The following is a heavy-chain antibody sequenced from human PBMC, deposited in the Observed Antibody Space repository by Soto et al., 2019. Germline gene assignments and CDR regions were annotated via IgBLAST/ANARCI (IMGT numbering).Heavy chain of an antibody. CDR3: AKDIAGSGTYNYYYYYLDV. V-gene: IGHV3-9*01. Sequence: EVQLVESGGGLVQPGRSLRLSCAASGFTFDDYAMHWVRQAPGKGLEWVSGISWNRGSLGYADSVRGRFTISRDNAKNSLYLQMNSLRAEDTALYYCAKDIAGSGTYNYYYYYLDVWGKGTTVTVSS. J-gene: IGHJ6*03. CDR1: GFTFDDYA. D-gene: IGHD3-10*01. CDR2: ISWNRGSL.